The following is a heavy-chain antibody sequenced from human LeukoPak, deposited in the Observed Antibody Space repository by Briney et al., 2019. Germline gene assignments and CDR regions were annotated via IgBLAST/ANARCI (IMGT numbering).Heavy chain of an antibody. CDR3: ASGKDLEGVRGTDY. Sequence: SETLSLTCAVYGGSFSGYYWSWLRQPPGKGLEWIGEINHSGSTNYNPSLKSRVSISVDTSKNQFSLKLSSVTAADTAVYYCASGKDLEGVRGTDYWGQGTLVTVSS. D-gene: IGHD3-10*01. V-gene: IGHV4-34*01. J-gene: IGHJ4*02. CDR2: INHSGST. CDR1: GGSFSGYY.